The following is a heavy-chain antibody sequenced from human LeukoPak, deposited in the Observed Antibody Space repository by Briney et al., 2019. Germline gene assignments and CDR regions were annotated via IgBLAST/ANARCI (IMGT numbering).Heavy chain of an antibody. Sequence: ASVKVSCKASGYTFTGYYIYWVRQAPGQGLEWMGWINPNSGGTNYAQKFQGRVTMTRDTSISTAYMELSRLRSDDTAMYYCASFYYDSSGYYDCWGQGTLVTVSS. CDR2: INPNSGGT. CDR3: ASFYYDSSGYYDC. CDR1: GYTFTGYY. D-gene: IGHD3-22*01. V-gene: IGHV1-2*02. J-gene: IGHJ4*02.